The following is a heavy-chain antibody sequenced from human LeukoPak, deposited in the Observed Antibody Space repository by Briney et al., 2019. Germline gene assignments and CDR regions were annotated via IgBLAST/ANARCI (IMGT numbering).Heavy chain of an antibody. J-gene: IGHJ4*02. CDR1: GDSISSSGFY. CDR3: ARAGGEDFDY. D-gene: IGHD3-16*01. Sequence: SETLSLTCTVSGDSISSSGFYWNWIRQPPGKGLEWIGSIYHSGSTYYNPSLKSRVTVSVDTSKNQFSLKLSSVTAADTAVYYCARAGGEDFDYWGQGTLVTVSS. CDR2: IYHSGST. V-gene: IGHV4-39*07.